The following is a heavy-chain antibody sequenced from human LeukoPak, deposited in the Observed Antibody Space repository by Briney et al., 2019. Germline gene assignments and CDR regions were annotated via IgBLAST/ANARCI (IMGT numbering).Heavy chain of an antibody. CDR1: GFTFSNYE. V-gene: IGHV3-48*03. D-gene: IGHD3-22*01. CDR2: ISSRGSTI. CDR3: ARGGVSDDTSGYHY. J-gene: IGHJ4*02. Sequence: LPGGALRLSCAASGFTFSNYEMNWVRQAPGKGLEWISYISSRGSTIYYADSVKGRFTISRDNAEISLFLQLNSLRAEDTAIYYCARGGVSDDTSGYHYWGQGTLVAVPS.